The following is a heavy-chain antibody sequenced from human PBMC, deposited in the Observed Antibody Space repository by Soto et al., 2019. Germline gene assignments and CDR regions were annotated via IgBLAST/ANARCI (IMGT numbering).Heavy chain of an antibody. CDR1: GGTFSSYA. D-gene: IGHD6-6*01. Sequence: ASVKVSCKASGGTFSSYAISWVRQAPGQGLEWMGGIIPIFGTANYAQKFQGRVTITADESTSTAYMELSSLRSEDTAVYYCAEFRYSSSSGWFDPWGQGTLVTVSS. CDR2: IIPIFGTA. V-gene: IGHV1-69*13. CDR3: AEFRYSSSSGWFDP. J-gene: IGHJ5*02.